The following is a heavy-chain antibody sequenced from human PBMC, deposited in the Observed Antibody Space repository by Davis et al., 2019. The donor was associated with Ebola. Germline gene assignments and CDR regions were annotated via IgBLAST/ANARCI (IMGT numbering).Heavy chain of an antibody. CDR3: ARTTKTNIEASGLGYNSFDS. V-gene: IGHV4-34*01. Sequence: MPSETLSLTCGVYGGSFSDYFWSWIRQPPEKGLEWIGEISHHNGDTNYNPSLRSRVAISVDSSKNQFSLKINSVTAADTATYYCARTTKTNIEASGLGYNSFDSWGQGTLVTVSS. CDR2: ISHHNGDT. CDR1: GGSFSDYF. D-gene: IGHD2/OR15-2a*01. J-gene: IGHJ5*01.